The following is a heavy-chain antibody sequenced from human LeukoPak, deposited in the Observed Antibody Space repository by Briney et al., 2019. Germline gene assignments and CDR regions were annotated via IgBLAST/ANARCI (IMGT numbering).Heavy chain of an antibody. CDR1: GFIFSNYD. J-gene: IGHJ4*02. V-gene: IGHV3-30*03. Sequence: GGSLRLSCAASGFIFSNYDMHWVRQAPGKGLEWVALISYDGSNKYYVDSVKGRFTISRDDSKNTLYLQMNSLRTEDTAVYYCARSLTMVRAYDYWGQGTLVTVSS. CDR2: ISYDGSNK. D-gene: IGHD3-10*01. CDR3: ARSLTMVRAYDY.